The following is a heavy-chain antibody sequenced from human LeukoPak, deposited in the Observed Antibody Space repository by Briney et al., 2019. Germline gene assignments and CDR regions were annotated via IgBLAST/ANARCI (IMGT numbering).Heavy chain of an antibody. CDR2: IYYTGST. Sequence: SETLSLTCAVYGGSFSGYYWSWIRQPPGKGLEWIGYIYYTGSTNYNPSLKSRVTISVDTSKNQLSLKLRSVTAADTAVYYCARQDSGTYLNPLDIWGAGKVVTVSS. J-gene: IGHJ3*02. V-gene: IGHV4-59*08. CDR1: GGSFSGYY. D-gene: IGHD1-26*01. CDR3: ARQDSGTYLNPLDI.